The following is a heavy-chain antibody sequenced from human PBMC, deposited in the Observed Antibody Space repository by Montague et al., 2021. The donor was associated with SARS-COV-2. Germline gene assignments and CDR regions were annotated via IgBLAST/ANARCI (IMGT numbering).Heavy chain of an antibody. Sequence: ETLSLTCTVSGGSITTSSAFHWAWVRQPPGKELEWIGNVHYTGTTYYNPSLRSRVTISVDTSREQFSLRLSSVTAADTAVYHCARLPTGYPNWFDPWGQGTLVTVSS. CDR3: ARLPTGYPNWFDP. J-gene: IGHJ5*02. V-gene: IGHV4-39*01. CDR2: VHYTGTT. D-gene: IGHD3-9*01. CDR1: GGSITTSSAFH.